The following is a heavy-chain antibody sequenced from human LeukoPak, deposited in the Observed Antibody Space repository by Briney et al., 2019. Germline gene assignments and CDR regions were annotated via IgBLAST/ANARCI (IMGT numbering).Heavy chain of an antibody. Sequence: GGSLRLSCAASGFTFSSYAMSWVRQAPGKGLEWVSAISGSGGSTYYADSVKGRFTISRDNSKNTLYLQMNSLRAEDTAVYYCARDGLGGTGYYFNDYWGQGTLVTVSS. CDR3: ARDGLGGTGYYFNDY. D-gene: IGHD3/OR15-3a*01. V-gene: IGHV3-23*01. CDR2: ISGSGGST. CDR1: GFTFSSYA. J-gene: IGHJ4*02.